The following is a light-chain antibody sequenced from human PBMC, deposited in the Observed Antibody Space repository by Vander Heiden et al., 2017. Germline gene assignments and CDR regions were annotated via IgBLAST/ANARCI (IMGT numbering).Light chain of an antibody. CDR3: AAWDDSLNGWV. Sequence: QSVLPQPPSPSGTPGQRVTIASSGSNYNIVNWYQQLPGTAPKLLMYSNNQRPSGVPDRFSGSKSGTSASLAISGLQSEDEADYYCAAWDDSLNGWVFGGGTKLTVL. V-gene: IGLV1-44*01. J-gene: IGLJ3*02. CDR1: NYNI. CDR2: SNN.